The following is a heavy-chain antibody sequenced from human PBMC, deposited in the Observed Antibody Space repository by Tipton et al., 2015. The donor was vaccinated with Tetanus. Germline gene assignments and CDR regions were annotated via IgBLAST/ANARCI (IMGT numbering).Heavy chain of an antibody. CDR1: GVSINSNHW. CDR3: ARVYYGSGSYYFDY. V-gene: IGHV4-59*08. CDR2: IYYSGST. Sequence: TLSLTCAVSGVSINSNHWWSWIRQPPGKGLEWIGYIYYSGSTNYNPSLKSRVTISVDTSKNQFSLKLNSVSAADTAVYYCARVYYGSGSYYFDYWGQGTLVTVSS. D-gene: IGHD3-10*01. J-gene: IGHJ4*02.